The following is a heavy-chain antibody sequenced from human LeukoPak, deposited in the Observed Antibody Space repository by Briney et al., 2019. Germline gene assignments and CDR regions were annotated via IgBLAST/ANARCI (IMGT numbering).Heavy chain of an antibody. CDR3: ARGWTYYYGPGSYPDY. D-gene: IGHD3-10*01. CDR2: MNPNSGNT. CDR1: GYTFTSYD. J-gene: IGHJ4*02. V-gene: IGHV1-8*01. Sequence: ASVKVSCKASGYTFTSYDINWVRQATGQGLEWMGWMNPNSGNTGYAQKFQGRVTMTRNTSISTAYMELSSLRSEDTAVYYCARGWTYYYGPGSYPDYWGQGTLVTVSS.